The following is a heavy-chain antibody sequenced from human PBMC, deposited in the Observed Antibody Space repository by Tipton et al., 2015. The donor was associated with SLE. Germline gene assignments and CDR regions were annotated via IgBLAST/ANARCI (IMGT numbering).Heavy chain of an antibody. CDR3: ARGDFDWYHTPDAFDI. D-gene: IGHD3-9*01. CDR2: IYYLGGST. J-gene: IGHJ3*02. V-gene: IGHV4-31*03. Sequence: TLSLTCTVSGESITTGGYYWTWIRQFPGKGLEWIGYIYYLGGSTHCNPSLKSRGTISVDTSKNQFSLMLSSVTAADTAVYYCARGDFDWYHTPDAFDIWGQGTMVTVSS. CDR1: GESITTGGYY.